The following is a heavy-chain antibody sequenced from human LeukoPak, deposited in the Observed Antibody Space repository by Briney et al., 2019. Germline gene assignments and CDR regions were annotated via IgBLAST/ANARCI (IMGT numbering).Heavy chain of an antibody. CDR1: GFTFSSYS. CDR2: ISSSSSYI. CDR3: ARDSWNDVGYNWFDP. V-gene: IGHV3-21*01. J-gene: IGHJ5*02. D-gene: IGHD1-1*01. Sequence: PGGSLRLSCAASGFTFSSYSMNWVRQAPGKGLEWVSSISSSSSYIYYADSVKGRFTISRDNAKNSLYLQMNSLRAEDTGVYYCARDSWNDVGYNWFDPWGQGTLVTVSS.